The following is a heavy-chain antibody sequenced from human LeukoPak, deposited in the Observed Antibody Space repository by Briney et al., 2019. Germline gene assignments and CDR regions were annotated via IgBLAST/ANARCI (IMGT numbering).Heavy chain of an antibody. V-gene: IGHV5-51*01. CDR2: IYPGDSDT. CDR1: GYSFTSYW. CDR3: ARHEVEVAAAGTDYYYYMDV. J-gene: IGHJ6*03. Sequence: GESLKISCKGSGYSFTSYWIGWVRQMPGKGLEWMGIIYPGDSDTRYSPSFQGQVTISADKSISTAYLQWSSLKASDTAMYYCARHEVEVAAAGTDYYYYMDVWGKGTTVTVSS. D-gene: IGHD6-13*01.